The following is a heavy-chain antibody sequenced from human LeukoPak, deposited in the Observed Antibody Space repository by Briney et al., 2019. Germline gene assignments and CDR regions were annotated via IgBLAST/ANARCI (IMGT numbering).Heavy chain of an antibody. CDR3: ARVWFGELSFFDY. CDR1: GFDFEDYA. Sequence: PGRSLRLSCAASGFDFEDYAIHWVRQVPGKGLEWVSGISWNSGAKAYADSVRGRFTISRDNAKNSLYLQMNSLRAEDTAVYYCARVWFGELSFFDYWGQGTLVTVSS. V-gene: IGHV3-9*01. CDR2: ISWNSGAK. J-gene: IGHJ4*02. D-gene: IGHD3-10*01.